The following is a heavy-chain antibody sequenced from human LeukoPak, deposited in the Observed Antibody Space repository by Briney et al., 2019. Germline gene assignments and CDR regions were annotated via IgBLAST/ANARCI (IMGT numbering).Heavy chain of an antibody. J-gene: IGHJ6*03. CDR1: GYTFTSYD. CDR2: MNPNSGNT. D-gene: IGHD3-3*01. V-gene: IGHV1-8*03. CDR3: ARTDYDFWSGTARRYYYYYMNV. Sequence: SVKLSCKASGYTFTSYDINWVPHATGQGLECMGWMNPNSGNTGYTQKFQGRVTITRNTSIGTAYMELSSLRSEDTAVYYCARTDYDFWSGTARRYYYYYMNVWGKGTTVTVSS.